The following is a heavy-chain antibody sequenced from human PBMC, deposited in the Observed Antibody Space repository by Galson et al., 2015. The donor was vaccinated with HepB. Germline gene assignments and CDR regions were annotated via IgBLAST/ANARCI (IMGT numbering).Heavy chain of an antibody. CDR2: IIPIFGTA. CDR3: ARGGNFWSGLNWFDP. J-gene: IGHJ5*02. Sequence: SVKVSCKASGGTFSSYAISWVRQAPGQGLEWMGGIIPIFGTANYAQKFQGRVTITADKSTSTAYMELSSLRSEDTAVYYCARGGNFWSGLNWFDPWGQGTLVTVSS. V-gene: IGHV1-69*06. D-gene: IGHD3-3*01. CDR1: GGTFSSYA.